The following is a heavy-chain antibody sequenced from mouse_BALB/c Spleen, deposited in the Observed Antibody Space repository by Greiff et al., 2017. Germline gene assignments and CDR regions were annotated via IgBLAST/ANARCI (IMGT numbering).Heavy chain of an antibody. Sequence: EVLLVESGPSLVKPSQTLSLTCSVTGYSFTSGYLNWIRKSPGNKLEYMGYISYSGSTYYNPSLKSRISITRDTSKNQYYLQLNSVTTEDTATYYSARSPLLRLRGLYAMDYWGQGTSVTVSS. J-gene: IGHJ4*01. CDR2: ISYSGST. CDR1: GYSFTSGY. V-gene: IGHV3-8*02. CDR3: ARSPLLRLRGLYAMDY. D-gene: IGHD1-2*01.